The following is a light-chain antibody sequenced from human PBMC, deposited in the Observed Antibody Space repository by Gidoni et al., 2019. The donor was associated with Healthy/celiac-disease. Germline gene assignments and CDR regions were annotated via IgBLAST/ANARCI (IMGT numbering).Light chain of an antibody. V-gene: IGKV3-15*01. Sequence: DIVMTQSPATLSVSPGERATLSCRASQSVSSNLAWYQQKPGQAPRLLIYGASTRATGIPARFSGSGSGTEFTLTISSLQAEDFAVYYCQQYNKWPRTFGQGTKVEIK. CDR3: QQYNKWPRT. J-gene: IGKJ1*01. CDR2: GAS. CDR1: QSVSSN.